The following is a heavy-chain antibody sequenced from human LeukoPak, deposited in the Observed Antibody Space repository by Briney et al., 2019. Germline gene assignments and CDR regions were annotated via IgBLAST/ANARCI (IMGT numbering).Heavy chain of an antibody. CDR3: ARHPYQLLWLSWFDP. J-gene: IGHJ5*02. CDR1: GGSISSSSYY. D-gene: IGHD2-2*01. Sequence: PSETPSLTCTVSGGSISSSSYYWGWIRQPPGKGLEWIGSIYYSGSTYYSPSLKSRVTVSVDTSKKQFSLKLRSVTAADAAVYYCARHPYQLLWLSWFDPWGQGTLVTVSS. CDR2: IYYSGST. V-gene: IGHV4-39*01.